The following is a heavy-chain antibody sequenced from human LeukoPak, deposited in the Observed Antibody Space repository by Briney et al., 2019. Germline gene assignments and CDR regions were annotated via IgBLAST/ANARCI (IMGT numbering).Heavy chain of an antibody. CDR3: ARERYCRANTCPELDAFDF. V-gene: IGHV3-30*03. CDR1: GFTFSSYG. J-gene: IGHJ3*01. D-gene: IGHD2-15*01. CDR2: ISYDGSIK. Sequence: PGKSLRLSCAASGFTFSSYGMHWVRQAPGKGLEWVAVISYDGSIKYYADSAKGRFAISRDSSQNTLYLQMSSLRAEDTAVYYCARERYCRANTCPELDAFDFWGQGTTVTVSS.